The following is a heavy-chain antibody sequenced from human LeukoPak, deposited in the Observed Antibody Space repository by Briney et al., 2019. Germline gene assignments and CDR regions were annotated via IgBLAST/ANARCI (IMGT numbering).Heavy chain of an antibody. CDR1: GMIFSNFW. CDR2: VKADGTEK. D-gene: IGHD7-27*01. J-gene: IGHJ3*01. Sequence: GGSLRLSCAASGMIFSNFWMSWVRQAPGKGLEWVAGVKADGTEKYYVDAVKGRFNISRDNAKNLVFVEMNSLRAEDTATYYCARVQSGVILAYDVWGQGTMVTVAS. CDR3: ARVQSGVILAYDV. V-gene: IGHV3-7*03.